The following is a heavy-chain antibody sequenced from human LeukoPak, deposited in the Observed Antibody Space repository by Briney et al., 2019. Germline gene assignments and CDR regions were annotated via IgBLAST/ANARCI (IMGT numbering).Heavy chain of an antibody. D-gene: IGHD3-22*01. CDR1: GFTFSSYA. J-gene: IGHJ4*02. V-gene: IGHV3-30-3*01. Sequence: GGSLRLSCAASGFTFSSYAMHWVRQAPGKGLEWVAVISYDGSNKYYADSVKGRFTISRDNSKNTLYLQMNSLRAEDTAVYYCARDREDYSSGYFDYWGQGTLVTVSS. CDR3: ARDREDYSSGYFDY. CDR2: ISYDGSNK.